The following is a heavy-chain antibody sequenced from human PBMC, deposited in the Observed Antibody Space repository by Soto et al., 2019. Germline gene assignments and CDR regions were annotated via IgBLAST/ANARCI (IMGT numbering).Heavy chain of an antibody. CDR1: GGSFSGYY. D-gene: IGHD2-15*01. Sequence: SETLSLTCAVYGGSFSGYYWSWIRQPPGKGLEWIGEINHSGSTNYNPSLKIRVTISVDTSKNQFSLKLSSVTAADTAVYYCARGRYCSGGSCYSVYYYYYYMDVWGKGTTVTVSS. J-gene: IGHJ6*03. CDR3: ARGRYCSGGSCYSVYYYYYYMDV. CDR2: INHSGST. V-gene: IGHV4-34*01.